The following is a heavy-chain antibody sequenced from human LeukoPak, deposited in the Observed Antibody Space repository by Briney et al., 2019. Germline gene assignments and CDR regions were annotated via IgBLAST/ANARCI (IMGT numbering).Heavy chain of an antibody. CDR1: GFTFSSYS. Sequence: GGSLRLSCAASGFTFSSYSMNWVRQAPGKGLEWVSYISSSSSTIYYADSVKGRFTISRDNAKNSLYLQMNSLRAEDTAVYYCARVGLLTMVRGADAYWGQGTLVTVSS. CDR2: ISSSSSTI. CDR3: ARVGLLTMVRGADAY. D-gene: IGHD3-10*01. J-gene: IGHJ4*02. V-gene: IGHV3-48*01.